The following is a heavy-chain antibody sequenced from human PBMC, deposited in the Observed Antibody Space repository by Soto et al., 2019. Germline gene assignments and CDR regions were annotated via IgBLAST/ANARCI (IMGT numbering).Heavy chain of an antibody. Sequence: GGSLRLSCAASGFTFDDYAMHWVRQAPGKGLEWVSGISWNSGSIGYADSVKGRFTISRDNAKNSLYLQMNSLRAEDTALYYCAKDHNKYSGSRYRFDYGGQGTLVTVCS. CDR2: ISWNSGSI. D-gene: IGHD6-13*01. V-gene: IGHV3-9*01. J-gene: IGHJ4*02. CDR1: GFTFDDYA. CDR3: AKDHNKYSGSRYRFDY.